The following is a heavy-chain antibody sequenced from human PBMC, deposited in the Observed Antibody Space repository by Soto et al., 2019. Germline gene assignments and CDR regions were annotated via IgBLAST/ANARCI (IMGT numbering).Heavy chain of an antibody. Sequence: GESLKISCKGSGYTFTDYWIGWVRQLPGKGLEWMGIIYPGDSDTRYSPSFQGHVTITVDKSTNTAYLQWNTLRASDTAMYCCARHISNFRYYCYAMDVWGQGTTVTVSS. CDR2: IYPGDSDT. V-gene: IGHV5-51*01. D-gene: IGHD4-4*01. CDR1: GYTFTDYW. J-gene: IGHJ6*02. CDR3: ARHISNFRYYCYAMDV.